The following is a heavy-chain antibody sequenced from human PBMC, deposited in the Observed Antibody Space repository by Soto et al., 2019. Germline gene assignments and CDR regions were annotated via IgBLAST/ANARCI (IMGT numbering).Heavy chain of an antibody. Sequence: SETLSLTCAVYGGSFSGYYWSWIRQPPGKGLEWIGEINHSGSTNYNPSLKSRVTISVDTSKNQFSLKLSSVTAADTAVYYCARDNYGDYSNYYYYYMDVWGKGTTVT. CDR2: INHSGST. V-gene: IGHV4-34*01. J-gene: IGHJ6*03. D-gene: IGHD4-17*01. CDR1: GGSFSGYY. CDR3: ARDNYGDYSNYYYYYMDV.